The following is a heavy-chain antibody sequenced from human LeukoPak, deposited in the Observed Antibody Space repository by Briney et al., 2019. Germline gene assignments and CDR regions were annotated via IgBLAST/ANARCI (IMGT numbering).Heavy chain of an antibody. CDR1: GFTFSSYS. Sequence: GGALRLXCATSGFTFSSYSMNWVRQAPGKGLELVSSISSSSSYMYYADSVKGRFTISRDNAKNSLYLQMNSLRAEDTAVYNCASLFMAAGIRDYWGQGTLVTVSS. CDR2: ISSSSSYM. D-gene: IGHD6-13*01. J-gene: IGHJ4*02. CDR3: ASLFMAAGIRDY. V-gene: IGHV3-21*01.